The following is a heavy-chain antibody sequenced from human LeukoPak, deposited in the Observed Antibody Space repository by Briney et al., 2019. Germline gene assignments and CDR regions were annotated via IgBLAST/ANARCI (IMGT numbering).Heavy chain of an antibody. J-gene: IGHJ3*02. CDR2: ISSSSSYI. CDR1: GFTFSSYS. CDR3: ASRMVRGVKDSGAFDI. Sequence: PGGSLRLSCAASGFTFSSYSMNWVRQAPGKGLEWVSSISSSSSYIYYADSVKGRFTISRDNAKNSLYLQMNSLRAEDTAVYYCASRMVRGVKDSGAFDIWGQGTMVTVSS. V-gene: IGHV3-21*01. D-gene: IGHD3-10*01.